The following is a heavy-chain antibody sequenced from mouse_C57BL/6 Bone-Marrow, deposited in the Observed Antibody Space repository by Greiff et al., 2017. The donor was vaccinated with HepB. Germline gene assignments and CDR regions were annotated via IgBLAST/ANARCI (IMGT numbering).Heavy chain of an antibody. CDR3: AIYCYGSSYHLDY. CDR2: ISSGGSYT. J-gene: IGHJ2*01. Sequence: VQLKESGGDLVKPGGSLKLSCAASGFTFSSYGMSWVRQTPDKRLEWVATISSGGSYTYYPDSVKGRFTISRDNAKNTLYLQMSSLKSEDTAMYYCAIYCYGSSYHLDYWGQGTTLTVSS. V-gene: IGHV5-6*01. CDR1: GFTFSSYG. D-gene: IGHD1-1*01.